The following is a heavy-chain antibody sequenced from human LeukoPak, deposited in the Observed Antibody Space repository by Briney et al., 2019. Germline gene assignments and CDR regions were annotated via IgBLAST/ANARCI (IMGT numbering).Heavy chain of an antibody. D-gene: IGHD6-19*01. CDR2: ISSSSSYI. J-gene: IGHJ4*02. CDR3: ASVNSSGLWYFDY. Sequence: GRSLRLSCAAPGFTFSSYSMNWVRQAPGKGLEWVSSISSSSSYIYYADSVKGRFTISRDNAKNSLYLQMNSLRAEDTAVYYCASVNSSGLWYFDYWGQGTLVTVSS. V-gene: IGHV3-21*01. CDR1: GFTFSSYS.